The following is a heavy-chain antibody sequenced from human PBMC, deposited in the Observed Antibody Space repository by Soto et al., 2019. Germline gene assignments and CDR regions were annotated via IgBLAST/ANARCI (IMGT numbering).Heavy chain of an antibody. CDR2: ISYDGSDK. D-gene: IGHD1-26*01. J-gene: IGHJ4*02. Sequence: GGSLRLSCAASGFTFSSYAMHWVRQAPGKGLEWVALISYDGSDKDYADSVKGRFTISRDNSRNTLFLQMNSLRAEDTAVYYCAKSPYSGSYSISFDYWGQGTQVTVSS. CDR1: GFTFSSYA. CDR3: AKSPYSGSYSISFDY. V-gene: IGHV3-30-3*02.